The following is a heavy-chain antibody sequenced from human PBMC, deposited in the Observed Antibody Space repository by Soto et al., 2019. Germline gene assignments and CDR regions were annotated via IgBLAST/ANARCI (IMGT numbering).Heavy chain of an antibody. V-gene: IGHV3-23*01. D-gene: IGHD6-19*01. CDR1: RFTFSMSA. CDR3: AKDGQWLDVYLES. CDR2: ISASGRSS. Sequence: GGSLRLSSTPSRFTFSMSAITWVRQAPGKGLEWVSIISASGRSSYHAASVKGRFTITRDNSKDTLYLQMTRLRAEDTATYYCAKDGQWLDVYLESWGQGTQVTVSS. J-gene: IGHJ4*02.